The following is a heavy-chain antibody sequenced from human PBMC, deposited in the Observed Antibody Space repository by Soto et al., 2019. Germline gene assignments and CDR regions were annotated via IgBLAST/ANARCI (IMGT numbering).Heavy chain of an antibody. CDR1: GYTFTGYY. V-gene: IGHV1-2*02. J-gene: IGHJ5*02. D-gene: IGHD4-4*01. CDR3: ARAFSNYDWFDP. CDR2: INPNSGGT. Sequence: ASVKVSCKASGYTFTGYYMHWVRQAPGQGLEWMGWINPNSGGTNYAQKFQGRVTTTRDTSISTAYMELSRLRSDDTAVYYCARAFSNYDWFDPWGQGTLVTVSS.